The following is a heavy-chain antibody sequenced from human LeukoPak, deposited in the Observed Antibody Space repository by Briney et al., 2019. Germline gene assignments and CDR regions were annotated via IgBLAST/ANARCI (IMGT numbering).Heavy chain of an antibody. CDR3: ARFRSFRPRGYSYGSNYFDY. Sequence: SETLSLTCTVSGGSISSYYWSWIRQPPGKGLEWIGYIYYSGSTNYNPSLKSRVTISVDTSKNQFSLKLSSVTAADTAVYYCARFRSFRPRGYSYGSNYFDYWGQGTLVTVSS. D-gene: IGHD5-18*01. V-gene: IGHV4-59*12. J-gene: IGHJ4*02. CDR2: IYYSGST. CDR1: GGSISSYY.